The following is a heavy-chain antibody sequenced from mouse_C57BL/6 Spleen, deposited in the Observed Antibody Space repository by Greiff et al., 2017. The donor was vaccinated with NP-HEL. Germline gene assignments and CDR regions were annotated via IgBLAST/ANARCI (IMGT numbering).Heavy chain of an antibody. CDR3: SRNYYSSSPWFAY. J-gene: IGHJ3*01. CDR1: GFNIKDYY. D-gene: IGHD1-1*01. Sequence: VQLKESGAELVKPGASVKLSCTASGFNIKDYYMHWVKQRTEQGLEWIGRIDPEDGETKYAPKFQGKATITADTSSNTAYLQLSSLTSEDSAVYYCSRNYYSSSPWFAYWGQGTLVTVSA. V-gene: IGHV14-2*01. CDR2: IDPEDGET.